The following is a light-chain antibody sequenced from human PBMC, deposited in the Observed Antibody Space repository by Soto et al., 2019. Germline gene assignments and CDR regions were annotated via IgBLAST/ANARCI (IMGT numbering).Light chain of an antibody. CDR1: QRISSW. V-gene: IGKV1-5*01. Sequence: DIQMTQSPSTVSASVGDRVTITCRASQRISSWLAWYQQKPGKAPKVLIYDASSVESGVPSRFSGSGSGTEFTLTISSLQPDDLATFYCQQYNSYPWTFGQGTKVEIK. CDR2: DAS. J-gene: IGKJ1*01. CDR3: QQYNSYPWT.